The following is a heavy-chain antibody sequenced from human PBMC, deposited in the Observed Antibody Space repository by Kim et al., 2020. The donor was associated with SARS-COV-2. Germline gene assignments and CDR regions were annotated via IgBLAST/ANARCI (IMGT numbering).Heavy chain of an antibody. Sequence: GNKNDAQRLQGQVTMTTDTATSTAYMELRSLRSDDTAVYYCARVDNWFDPWGQGTLVTVSS. V-gene: IGHV1-18*01. CDR3: ARVDNWFDP. J-gene: IGHJ5*02. CDR2: GNK.